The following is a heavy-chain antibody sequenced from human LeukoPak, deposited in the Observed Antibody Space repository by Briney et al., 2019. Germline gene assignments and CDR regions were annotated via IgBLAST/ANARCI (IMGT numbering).Heavy chain of an antibody. V-gene: IGHV4-39*02. CDR1: GGSISSSSYY. D-gene: IGHD2-2*01. Sequence: SETLSLTCTVSGGSISSSSYYWGWIRQPPGKGLEWIGSIYYSGSTYYNPSLKSRVTISRDNSKNTLYLQMNSLRAEDTAVYYCAKESVGFVPAAASPLDYWGQGTLVTVSS. J-gene: IGHJ4*02. CDR2: IYYSGST. CDR3: AKESVGFVPAAASPLDY.